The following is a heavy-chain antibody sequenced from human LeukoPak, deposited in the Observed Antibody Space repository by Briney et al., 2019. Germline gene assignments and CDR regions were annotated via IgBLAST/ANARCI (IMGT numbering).Heavy chain of an antibody. Sequence: KPSETLSLTCTVSGGTISSYYWSWIRQPAGKGLEWIGRFYTSGSTNYNPSLKSRVTMSVDTSKNQFSLKLSSVTAADTAVYYCAGRVRGYCSSTSCYTSWFDPWGQGTLVTVSS. V-gene: IGHV4-4*07. CDR3: AGRVRGYCSSTSCYTSWFDP. CDR1: GGTISSYY. J-gene: IGHJ5*02. D-gene: IGHD2-2*02. CDR2: FYTSGST.